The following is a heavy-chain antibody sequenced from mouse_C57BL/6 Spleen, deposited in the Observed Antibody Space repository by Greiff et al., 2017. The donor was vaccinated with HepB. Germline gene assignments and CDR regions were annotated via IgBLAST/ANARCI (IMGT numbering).Heavy chain of an antibody. Sequence: VQLQQSGPELVKPGASVKISCKASGYTFTSYWMQWVKQRPGQGLEWVGEIDPSDSNNNYNQKFKGKATLTIDTYSSTAYMQLRSQTSEDSAVYYCASYDYSFDYWGQGTTLTVSS. J-gene: IGHJ2*01. CDR2: IDPSDSNN. CDR1: GYTFTSYW. D-gene: IGHD2-12*01. V-gene: IGHV1-50*01. CDR3: ASYDYSFDY.